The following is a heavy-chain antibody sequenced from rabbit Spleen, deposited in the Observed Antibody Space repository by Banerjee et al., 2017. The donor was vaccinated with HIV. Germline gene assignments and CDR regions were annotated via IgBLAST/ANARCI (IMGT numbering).Heavy chain of an antibody. J-gene: IGHJ4*01. CDR1: GFSFSASYY. V-gene: IGHV1S40*01. D-gene: IGHD8-1*01. Sequence: QSLEESGGDLVKPGASLTLTCTASGFSFSASYYMCWVRQAPGKGLEWIACIYTGNRKTYYASWAKGRFTVSKTSSTTVTLQMTSLTVADTATYFCARDAGSGPYIDGYFNLWGPGTLVTVS. CDR2: IYTGNRKT. CDR3: ARDAGSGPYIDGYFNL.